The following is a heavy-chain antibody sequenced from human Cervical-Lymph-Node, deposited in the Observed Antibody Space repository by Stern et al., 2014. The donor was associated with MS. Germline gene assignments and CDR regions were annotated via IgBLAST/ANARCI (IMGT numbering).Heavy chain of an antibody. V-gene: IGHV3-7*01. J-gene: IGHJ4*02. CDR1: GFTFSSYY. CDR3: ARLEYTTWSRGFDY. CDR2: IRQDGADN. D-gene: IGHD1-1*01. Sequence: EVQLVESGGALVQPGGSLRLSCAASGFTFSSYYMSWVRQAPGTGLACLAHIRQDGADNYYAGSVKVRFFISRDNAKNSLYLQMNSLRADDTAVYYCARLEYTTWSRGFDYLGQGTLVTVSS.